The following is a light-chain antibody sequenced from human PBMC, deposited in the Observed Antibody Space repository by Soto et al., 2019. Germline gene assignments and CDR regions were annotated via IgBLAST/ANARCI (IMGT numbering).Light chain of an antibody. J-gene: IGKJ1*01. V-gene: IGKV2-30*02. CDR1: QSLVHTDGNTY. Sequence: DVVMAQSPLSLPVTLGQPASISCRSSQSLVHTDGNTYLNWFQQRPGQSPRRLIYEVSNRDSGVPDRFSGSGSGTDFTLIISRVEAEDVGLYYCMQGTHWPWTFGRGTKVEIK. CDR2: EVS. CDR3: MQGTHWPWT.